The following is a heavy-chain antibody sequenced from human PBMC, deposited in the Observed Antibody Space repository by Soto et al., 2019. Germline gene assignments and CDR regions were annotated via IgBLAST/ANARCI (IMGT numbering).Heavy chain of an antibody. CDR3: ARFPQRRYLLLYEYYYYGMDV. Sequence: DSVQLSCKASGYTFTGYYMHWVRQAPGQGLEWMGWINPNSGGTNYAQKFQGRVTMTRDTSISTAYMELSRLRSDDTAVYYCARFPQRRYLLLYEYYYYGMDVRGQGTTGTV. J-gene: IGHJ6*02. V-gene: IGHV1-2*02. CDR2: INPNSGGT. CDR1: GYTFTGYY. D-gene: IGHD2-2*02.